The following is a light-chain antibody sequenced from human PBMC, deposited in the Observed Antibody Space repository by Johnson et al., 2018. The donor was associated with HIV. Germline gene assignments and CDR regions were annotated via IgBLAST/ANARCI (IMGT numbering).Light chain of an antibody. Sequence: QSVLTQPPSVSAAPGQKVTISCSGSSSNIGNNYVSWYQQLPGTAPKLLIYDNNKRPSGIPDRFSGSKSGTSATLGITGLQTGDEADYYCGTWDSSRIAGVFGTWAKVTVL. V-gene: IGLV1-51*01. CDR2: DNN. CDR3: GTWDSSRIAGV. CDR1: SSNIGNNY. J-gene: IGLJ1*01.